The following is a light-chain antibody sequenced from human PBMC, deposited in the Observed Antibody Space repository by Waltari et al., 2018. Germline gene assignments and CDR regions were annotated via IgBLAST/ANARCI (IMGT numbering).Light chain of an antibody. CDR3: QQFSSSPPAWT. CDR2: GAS. V-gene: IGKV3-20*01. J-gene: IGKJ1*01. CDR1: QSVSDSY. Sequence: EIELTQSPGTLSLSPGERATLSCRASQSVSDSYLAWYQQRPGQPPRLLIYGASSRATGVPDRFSGSESGTDFTLTISRLEPEDFAVYYCQQFSSSPPAWTFGQGTKVEIK.